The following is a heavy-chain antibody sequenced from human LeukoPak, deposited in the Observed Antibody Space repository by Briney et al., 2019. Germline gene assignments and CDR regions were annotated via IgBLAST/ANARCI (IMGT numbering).Heavy chain of an antibody. CDR2: IASDGSST. D-gene: IGHD1-7*01. J-gene: IGHJ4*02. V-gene: IGHV3-74*01. CDR1: GFTFSSYW. CDR3: AKDRWIYDY. Sequence: GGSLRLSCAASGFTFSSYWMNWVRQAPGKGLVWVSRIASDGSSTTYADSVKGRFSISRDNAKNTLYLQMNSLRAEDTAVYYCAKDRWIYDYWGQGTLVTVSS.